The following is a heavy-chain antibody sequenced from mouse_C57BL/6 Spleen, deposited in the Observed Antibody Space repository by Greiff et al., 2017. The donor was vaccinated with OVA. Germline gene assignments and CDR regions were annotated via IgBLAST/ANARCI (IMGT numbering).Heavy chain of an antibody. J-gene: IGHJ2*01. V-gene: IGHV1-82*01. CDR2: IYPGDGDT. D-gene: IGHD1-1*01. Sequence: VQLQQSGPELVKPGASVKISCKASGYAFRSSWMNWVKQRPGKGLEWIGRIYPGDGDTNYNGKVKGKATLTADKSASPAYRQLSSLTSEDSAVYCCATIYYYGSSYDYFDYWGQGTTLTVST. CDR1: GYAFRSSW. CDR3: ATIYYYGSSYDYFDY.